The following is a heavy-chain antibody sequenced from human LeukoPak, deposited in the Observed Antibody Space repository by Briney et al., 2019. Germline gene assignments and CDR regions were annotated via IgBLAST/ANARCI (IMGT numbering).Heavy chain of an antibody. CDR3: ARLVVAATGGDYYYYYGMDV. J-gene: IGHJ6*02. Sequence: ASVKVSCKVSGYTLTELSMHWVRQAPGKGLEWMGGFDPEDGETIYAQKFQGRVTMTEDTSTDTAYMELSSLRSDDTAVYYCARLVVAATGGDYYYYYGMDVWGQGTTVTVSS. CDR2: FDPEDGET. CDR1: GYTLTELS. V-gene: IGHV1-24*01. D-gene: IGHD2-15*01.